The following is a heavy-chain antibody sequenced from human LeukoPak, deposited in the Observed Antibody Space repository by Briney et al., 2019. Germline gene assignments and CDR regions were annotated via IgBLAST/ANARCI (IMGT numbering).Heavy chain of an antibody. J-gene: IGHJ4*02. CDR2: INPNSGGT. CDR3: ARVSKRWYNFDY. V-gene: IGHV1-2*02. D-gene: IGHD4-23*01. Sequence: ASVKVSFKASGYTFTGYYMHWVRQAPGQGLEWMGWINPNSGGTNYAQKFQGRVTMTRDTSISTAYMELSRLRSDDTAVYYCARVSKRWYNFDYWGQGTLVTVSS. CDR1: GYTFTGYY.